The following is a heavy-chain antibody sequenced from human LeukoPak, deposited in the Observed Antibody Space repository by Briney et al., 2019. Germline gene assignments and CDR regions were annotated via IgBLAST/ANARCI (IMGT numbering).Heavy chain of an antibody. V-gene: IGHV3-64*01. CDR3: ARGGPRIAAAAVY. J-gene: IGHJ4*02. CDR1: GFTFSSYA. CDR2: ISSNGGST. Sequence: EGSLRLSCAASGFTFSSYAMHWVRQAPGKGLEYVSAISSNGGSTYYANSVKGRFTISRDNSKNTLYLQMGSLRAEDMAVYYCARGGPRIAAAAVYWGQGTLVTVSS. D-gene: IGHD6-13*01.